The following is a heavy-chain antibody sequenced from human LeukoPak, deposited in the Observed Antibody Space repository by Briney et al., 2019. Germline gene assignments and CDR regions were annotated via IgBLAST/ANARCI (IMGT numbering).Heavy chain of an antibody. D-gene: IGHD3-16*01. CDR2: IKLDGTEK. V-gene: IGHV3-7*05. CDR1: GFTFSSYW. CDR3: AGDRFYFGV. J-gene: IGHJ4*02. Sequence: GGSLRLSCAASGFTFSSYWMHWVRQAPGKGLEWVANIKLDGTEKYYVDSVKGRFTISRDNAKNSLYLQMNSLRAEDTAVYYCAGDRFYFGVWGQGTLVTVSS.